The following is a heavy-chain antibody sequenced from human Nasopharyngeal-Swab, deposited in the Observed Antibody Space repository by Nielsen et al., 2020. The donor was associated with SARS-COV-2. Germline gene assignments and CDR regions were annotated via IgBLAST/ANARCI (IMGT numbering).Heavy chain of an antibody. Sequence: WARQAPGQGLEWMGWINTNTGNPTYAQGFTGRFVFSLDTSVSTAYLQISSLKAEDTAVYYCARPNMTTNYGMDVWGQGTTVTVS. J-gene: IGHJ6*02. V-gene: IGHV7-4-1*02. CDR2: INTNTGNP. D-gene: IGHD2-8*01. CDR3: ARPNMTTNYGMDV.